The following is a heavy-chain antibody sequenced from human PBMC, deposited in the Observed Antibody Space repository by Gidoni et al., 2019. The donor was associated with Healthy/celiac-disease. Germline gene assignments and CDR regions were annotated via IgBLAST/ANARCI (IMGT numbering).Heavy chain of an antibody. CDR1: GFTFISYA. Sequence: EVQLLESGGGLVQPGGSLRLSCAASGFTFISYAMGWVRQAPGKGLEWVSAIRGSGGSTYYADSVKGRFTISRDNSKNTLYLKMNSLRAEDTAVYYCANVPSAATSNYYGMDVWGQGTTVTVSS. V-gene: IGHV3-23*01. J-gene: IGHJ6*02. CDR2: IRGSGGST. CDR3: ANVPSAATSNYYGMDV. D-gene: IGHD6-13*01.